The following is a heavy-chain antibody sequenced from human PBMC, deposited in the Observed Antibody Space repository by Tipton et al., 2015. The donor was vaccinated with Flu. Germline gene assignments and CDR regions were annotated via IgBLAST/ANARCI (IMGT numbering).Heavy chain of an antibody. Sequence: SLRLSCAASGFTFSSYGMHWVRQAPGKGLEWVAVIWYDGSNKYYADSVKGRFTISRDNSKNTLYLQMNSLRAEDTAVYYCARDLGSYSYWGNYYYYGMDVWGQGTTVTVSS. J-gene: IGHJ6*02. CDR2: IWYDGSNK. CDR1: GFTFSSYG. CDR3: ARDLGSYSYWGNYYYYGMDV. D-gene: IGHD1-26*01. V-gene: IGHV3-33*01.